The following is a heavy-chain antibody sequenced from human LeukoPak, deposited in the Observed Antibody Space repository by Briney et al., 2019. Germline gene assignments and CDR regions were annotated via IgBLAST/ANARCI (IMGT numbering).Heavy chain of an antibody. J-gene: IGHJ4*02. V-gene: IGHV1-46*01. D-gene: IGHD6-19*01. CDR3: ASTGYSSGWFDY. Sequence: ASVKVSCKASGSTFTSYYMHWVRQAPGQGLEWMGIINPSGGSTSYAQKFQGRVTMTRDTSTSTVYMELSSLRSEDTAVYYCASTGYSSGWFDYWGEGTLVTVSS. CDR1: GSTFTSYY. CDR2: INPSGGST.